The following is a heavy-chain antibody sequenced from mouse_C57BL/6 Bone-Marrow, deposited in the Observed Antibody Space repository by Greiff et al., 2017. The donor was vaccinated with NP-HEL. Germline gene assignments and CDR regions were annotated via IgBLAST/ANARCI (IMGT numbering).Heavy chain of an antibody. Sequence: QVQLQQSGAELARPGASVKLSCKASGYTFTSYGISWVKQRTGQGLEWIGEIYPRSGNTYYNEKFKGTATLTADNSSSTAYMELRSLTSEDSAVYVCAREAYYHYGSSYYWYFDVWGTGTTVTVSS. V-gene: IGHV1-81*01. CDR2: IYPRSGNT. J-gene: IGHJ1*03. CDR1: GYTFTSYG. CDR3: AREAYYHYGSSYYWYFDV. D-gene: IGHD1-1*01.